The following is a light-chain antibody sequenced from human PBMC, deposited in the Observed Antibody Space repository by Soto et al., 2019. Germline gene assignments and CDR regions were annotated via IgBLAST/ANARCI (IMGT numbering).Light chain of an antibody. CDR2: GAS. CDR3: QHYDSLTIT. J-gene: IGKJ5*01. V-gene: IGKV3-20*01. Sequence: EILLTQYPATLSLSPGERATLSCRASQSVRSYLAWYHQKPGKAPRLLIYGASRRATGIPDRFSGSGSGTDFTITISRLEPEDFAVFYCQHYDSLTITFGQGTRLEIK. CDR1: QSVRSY.